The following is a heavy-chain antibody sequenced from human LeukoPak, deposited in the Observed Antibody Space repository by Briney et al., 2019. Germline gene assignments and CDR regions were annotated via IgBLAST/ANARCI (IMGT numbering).Heavy chain of an antibody. CDR2: IRYDGSNK. CDR1: GFTFSSYG. V-gene: IGHV3-30*02. D-gene: IGHD2-2*01. CDR3: AKEADIVVVPAAIGAH. J-gene: IGHJ4*02. Sequence: AGGSLRLSCAASGFTFSSYGMHWVRQAPGKGLEWVAFIRYDGSNKYYADSVKGRFTISRDNSKNTLYLQMNSLRAEDTAVYYCAKEADIVVVPAAIGAHWGQGTLVTVSS.